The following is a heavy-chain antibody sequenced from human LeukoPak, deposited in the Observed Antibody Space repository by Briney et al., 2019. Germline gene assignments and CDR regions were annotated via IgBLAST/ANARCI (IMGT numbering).Heavy chain of an antibody. J-gene: IGHJ4*02. CDR3: AKHLGLAVAGNFFH. Sequence: PGGSLRLSCAASGFTFSDYAMSWDRQAPGRGLEWLSAISGGGIAIYYADSLKGRFTVSRDNSKNTLFLQMNSLTAEDAATYYCAKHLGLAVAGNFFHWGQGTLVTVSS. CDR2: ISGGGIAI. D-gene: IGHD6-19*01. CDR1: GFTFSDYA. V-gene: IGHV3-23*01.